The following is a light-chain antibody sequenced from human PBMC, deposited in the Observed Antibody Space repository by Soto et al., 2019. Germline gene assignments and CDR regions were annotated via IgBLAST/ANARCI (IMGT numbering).Light chain of an antibody. Sequence: QLVLTQPPSASGTPGQRVTISCSGSSSNIGSNTVSWYQQLAGTAPKLLIYSNNERPSGLPDRFSGSKSDTSASLAISGLQSEDEADYYCAAWDDSLNGVVFGGGTKLTVL. V-gene: IGLV1-44*01. CDR3: AAWDDSLNGVV. CDR1: SSNIGSNT. CDR2: SNN. J-gene: IGLJ2*01.